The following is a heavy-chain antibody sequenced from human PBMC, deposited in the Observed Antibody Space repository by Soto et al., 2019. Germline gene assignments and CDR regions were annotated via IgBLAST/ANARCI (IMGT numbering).Heavy chain of an antibody. CDR3: ARDMSRVAGNFYNY. J-gene: IGHJ4*02. D-gene: IGHD6-19*01. CDR1: GFTFSSYS. CDR2: ISSSSSTI. Sequence: GGSLRLSCAASGFTFSSYSMNWVRQAPGKGLEWVSYISSSSSTIYYADSVKGRFTISRDNAKNSLYLQMNSLRDEDTAVYYCARDMSRVAGNFYNYWGQGTLVTVSS. V-gene: IGHV3-48*02.